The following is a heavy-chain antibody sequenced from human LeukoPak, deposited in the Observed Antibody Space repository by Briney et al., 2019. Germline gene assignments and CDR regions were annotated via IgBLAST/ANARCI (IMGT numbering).Heavy chain of an antibody. CDR3: ARFSNYYDSSGYYYGDYYYYMDV. CDR2: RKQDGSEK. V-gene: IGHV3-7*01. CDR1: GFTFSSYW. D-gene: IGHD3-22*01. Sequence: GGSLRLSCAASGFTFSSYWMSWVRQAPGKGLEWVANRKQDGSEKYYVDSVKGRFTISRDNDKNSLYLQMNSLRTEDTAVYYCARFSNYYDSSGYYYGDYYYYMDVWGKGTTVTISS. J-gene: IGHJ6*03.